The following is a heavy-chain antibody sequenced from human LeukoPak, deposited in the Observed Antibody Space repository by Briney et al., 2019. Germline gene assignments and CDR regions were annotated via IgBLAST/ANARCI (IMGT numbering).Heavy chain of an antibody. V-gene: IGHV3-23*01. CDR2: MKGGGET. CDR1: GFSFINYA. D-gene: IGHD1-14*01. Sequence: GGSLRLSCAASGFSFINYAMSWVRQAPARGPEWLSSMKGGGETFYADSVKGRFTISRDNSKNTLYLQMNSLRAEDTAVYYCAKDTPPRFDYWGQGTLVTVSS. CDR3: AKDTPPRFDY. J-gene: IGHJ4*02.